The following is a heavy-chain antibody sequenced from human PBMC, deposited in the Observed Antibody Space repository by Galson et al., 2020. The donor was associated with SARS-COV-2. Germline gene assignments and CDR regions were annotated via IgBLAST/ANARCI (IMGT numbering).Heavy chain of an antibody. CDR2: IVVVTGNT. V-gene: IGHV1-58*01. CDR1: GFTFFSSA. CDR3: AAFARSVPHP. D-gene: IGHD2-15*01. J-gene: IGHJ5*02. Sequence: SVKVSCKASGFTFFSSAVPWVRQARGQRLEWIGWIVVVTGNTKYPQKFQERVTITRDMSTSTTYMELSGLSAEDTAVYYCAAFARSVPHPWGQGTPVIVSS.